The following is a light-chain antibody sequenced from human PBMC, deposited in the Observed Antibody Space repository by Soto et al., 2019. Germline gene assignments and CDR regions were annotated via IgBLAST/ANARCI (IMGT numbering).Light chain of an antibody. CDR2: GAS. CDR3: QQYNNWPPMYT. J-gene: IGKJ2*01. V-gene: IGKV3-15*01. CDR1: QSVSSN. Sequence: EIVMTQSPATLSVSPGERATLSCRASQSVSSNLAWYQQKPGQAPRLLIYGASTRATGIPARFSGSRSGTEITLTISSLQSEDFEVYYCQQYNNWPPMYTFGQGTKLEIK.